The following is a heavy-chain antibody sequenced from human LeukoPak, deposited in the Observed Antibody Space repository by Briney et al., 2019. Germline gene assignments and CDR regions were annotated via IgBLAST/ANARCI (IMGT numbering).Heavy chain of an antibody. J-gene: IGHJ3*02. CDR1: GFTFSSYG. V-gene: IGHV3-30*02. CDR2: IRYDGSNK. CDR3: AKAGIVVVPAPPNDAFDI. Sequence: QAGGSLRLSCAASGFTFSSYGMHWVRQAPGKGLEWVAFIRYDGSNKYYADSVKGRFTISRDNSKNTLYLQMNSLRAEDTAVYYCAKAGIVVVPAPPNDAFDIWGQGTMVTVSS. D-gene: IGHD2-2*01.